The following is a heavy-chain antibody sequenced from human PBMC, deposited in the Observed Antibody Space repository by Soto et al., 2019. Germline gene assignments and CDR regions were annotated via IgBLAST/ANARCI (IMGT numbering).Heavy chain of an antibody. CDR2: INHSGST. CDR3: ARDHYDSEDAFDI. Sequence: PSETLSLTCAVYGGSFNGYYWSWIRQPPGKGLEWIGEINHSGSTNYNPSLKSRVTISVDTSKNQFSLKLSSVTAADTAVYYCARDHYDSEDAFDIWGQGTMVTVSS. CDR1: GGSFNGYY. D-gene: IGHD3-22*01. V-gene: IGHV4-34*01. J-gene: IGHJ3*02.